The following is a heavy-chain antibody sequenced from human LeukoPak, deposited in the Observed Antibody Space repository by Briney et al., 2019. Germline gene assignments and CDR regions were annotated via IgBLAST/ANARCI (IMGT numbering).Heavy chain of an antibody. J-gene: IGHJ5*02. D-gene: IGHD6-6*01. Sequence: GGSLRLSCAASGFTFSSFAMSWVRQAPGKGLEWVSVVSGSGGSTYYADSVKGRFTISRDNSKNTLSLQMNGLRAEDTAVYYCAKVMAARPFDPWGQGTLVIVSS. CDR1: GFTFSSFA. CDR2: VSGSGGST. V-gene: IGHV3-23*01. CDR3: AKVMAARPFDP.